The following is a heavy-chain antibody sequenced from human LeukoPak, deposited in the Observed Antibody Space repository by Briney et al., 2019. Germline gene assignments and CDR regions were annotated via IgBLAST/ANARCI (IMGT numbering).Heavy chain of an antibody. CDR1: GFTFSSYA. J-gene: IGHJ4*02. V-gene: IGHV3-64*01. CDR3: ARKDIWSGYYDY. CDR2: ISSNGGST. Sequence: PGGSLRLSCAASGFTFSSYAMHWVRQAPGKGLEYVSAISSNGGSTYYANSVKGRFTISRDNSKNTLYLQMGSLRAEDMAVYYCARKDIWSGYYDYWGQGTLVTVSS. D-gene: IGHD3-3*01.